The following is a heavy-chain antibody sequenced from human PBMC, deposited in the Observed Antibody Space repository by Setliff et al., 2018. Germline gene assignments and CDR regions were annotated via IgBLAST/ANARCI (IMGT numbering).Heavy chain of an antibody. CDR3: ARDISLGKAAVWFGELKGWFDP. Sequence: SVKVSCKASGGTFSSYTISWVRQAPGQGXXXXXRXIXXXXXXXXXXXXXXXVTITXXKSTSTAYMELSSLRSEDTAVYYCARDISLGKAAVWFGELKGWFDPWGQGTLVTVSS. CDR1: GGTFSSYT. V-gene: IGHV1-69*08. D-gene: IGHD3-10*01. J-gene: IGHJ5*02. CDR2: XIXXXXXX.